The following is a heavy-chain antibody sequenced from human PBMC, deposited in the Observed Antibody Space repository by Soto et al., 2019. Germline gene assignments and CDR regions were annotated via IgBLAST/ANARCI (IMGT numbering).Heavy chain of an antibody. Sequence: GGSLRLSCAASGFTFSSYAMSWVRQAPGKGLEWVSAISGSGGSTYYADSVKGRFTISRDNSKNTLYLQMNSLRAEDTAVYYCAKDQLLRLSSSWYWAQSPFDYWGQGTLVTVSS. CDR1: GFTFSSYA. CDR2: ISGSGGST. J-gene: IGHJ4*02. CDR3: AKDQLLRLSSSWYWAQSPFDY. V-gene: IGHV3-23*01. D-gene: IGHD6-13*01.